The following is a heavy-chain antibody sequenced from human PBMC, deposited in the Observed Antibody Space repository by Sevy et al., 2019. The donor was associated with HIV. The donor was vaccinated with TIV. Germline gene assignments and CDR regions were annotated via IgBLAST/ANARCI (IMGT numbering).Heavy chain of an antibody. V-gene: IGHV1-69*13. CDR3: ARDREGYSYDNWFDP. Sequence: ASVKVSCKASGGTFSSYAISWVRQAPGQGLEWMGGIIPIFVTANYAQKFQGRVTITADESTSTAYMELSSLRSEDTAVYYCARDREGYSYDNWFDPWGQGTLVTVSS. J-gene: IGHJ5*02. CDR2: IIPIFVTA. CDR1: GGTFSSYA. D-gene: IGHD5-18*01.